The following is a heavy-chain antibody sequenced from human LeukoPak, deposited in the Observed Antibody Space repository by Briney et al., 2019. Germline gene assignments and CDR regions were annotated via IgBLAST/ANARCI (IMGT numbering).Heavy chain of an antibody. V-gene: IGHV3-11*04. CDR1: GFTFSDYY. CDR2: ISSSGSTI. CDR3: ARGHRAEDSDFTIFGVASNWFDP. D-gene: IGHD3-3*01. Sequence: GGSLRLSCAASGFTFSDYYMSWIRQAPGKGLEWVSYISSSGSTIYYADSVKGRFTISRDNAKNSLYLQMNSLRAEDTAVYYCARGHRAEDSDFTIFGVASNWFDPWGQGTLVTVSS. J-gene: IGHJ5*02.